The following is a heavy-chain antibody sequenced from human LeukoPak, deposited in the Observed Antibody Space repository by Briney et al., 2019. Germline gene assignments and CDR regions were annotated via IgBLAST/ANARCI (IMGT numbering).Heavy chain of an antibody. Sequence: PGGSLRLSCAASGFTFSDYYMSWIRQAPGKGLEWVSYISSSGSTIYYADSVKGRFTISRDNSKNTLYLQMNSLRAEDTAVYYCARAATYYYDSSGYHFDYWGQGTLVTVSS. CDR1: GFTFSDYY. CDR2: ISSSGSTI. J-gene: IGHJ4*02. CDR3: ARAATYYYDSSGYHFDY. V-gene: IGHV3-11*04. D-gene: IGHD3-22*01.